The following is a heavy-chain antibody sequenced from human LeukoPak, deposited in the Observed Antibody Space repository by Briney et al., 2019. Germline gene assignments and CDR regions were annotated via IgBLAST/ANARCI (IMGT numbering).Heavy chain of an antibody. CDR2: INPSGGST. D-gene: IGHD2-2*01. Sequence: ASVKVSCKASGYTFTSYYMHWVRQAPGQGLEWMGIINPSGGSTSYAQKFQGRVTMTRDTSTSTAYMELSSLRSEDTAVYYCARDSQLLPIPAEYFQHWGQGTLVTVSS. J-gene: IGHJ1*01. V-gene: IGHV1-46*01. CDR3: ARDSQLLPIPAEYFQH. CDR1: GYTFTSYY.